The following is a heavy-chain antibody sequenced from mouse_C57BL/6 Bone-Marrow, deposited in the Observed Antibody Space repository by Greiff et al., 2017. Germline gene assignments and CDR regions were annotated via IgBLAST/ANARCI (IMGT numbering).Heavy chain of an antibody. J-gene: IGHJ1*03. D-gene: IGHD2-2*01. Sequence: VQLQQSGAELVRPGASVTLSCKASGYTFTDYEMHWVKQTPVHGLEWIGAIDPETGGTAYNQKFKGKAILTADKSSSTAYMELRSLTSEDSAVYYCTRRGYDWYFDVWGTGTTVTVSS. CDR2: IDPETGGT. CDR1: GYTFTDYE. V-gene: IGHV1-15*01. CDR3: TRRGYDWYFDV.